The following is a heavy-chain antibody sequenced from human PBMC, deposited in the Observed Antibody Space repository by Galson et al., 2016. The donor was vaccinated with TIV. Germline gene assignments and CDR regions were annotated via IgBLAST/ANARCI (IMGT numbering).Heavy chain of an antibody. Sequence: SLRLSCAASGFTFSSYWTTWVRQAPGKGLEWVANINQDRIETYYVDSVKGRFTISRDNAKNALYLQMNSLRAEDTAVYYCARVIRSRGYMDVWGKGTTVTVSS. J-gene: IGHJ6*03. D-gene: IGHD1-26*01. CDR1: GFTFSSYW. CDR2: INQDRIET. V-gene: IGHV3-7*03. CDR3: ARVIRSRGYMDV.